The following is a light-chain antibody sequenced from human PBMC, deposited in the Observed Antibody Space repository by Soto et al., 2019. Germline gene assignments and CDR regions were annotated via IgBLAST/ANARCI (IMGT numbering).Light chain of an antibody. J-gene: IGKJ1*01. CDR3: QHYNNWPA. CDR2: GAS. CDR1: QSVSST. V-gene: IGKV3-15*01. Sequence: EIVMTQSPATLSVYPGERATLSCRASQSVSSTLAWYQQKPGQAPRLLIYGASTRATGIPARFSGSGSGTEFTLTISSLQSEDFAVYYCQHYNNWPAFGQGTKVEIK.